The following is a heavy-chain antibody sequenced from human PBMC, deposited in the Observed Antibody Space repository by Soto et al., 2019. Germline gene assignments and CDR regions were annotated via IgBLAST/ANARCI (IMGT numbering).Heavy chain of an antibody. CDR2: VYDSGSS. J-gene: IGHJ5*02. CDR1: GDSISGGASF. CDR3: AKLSCTSSTCYFPGWFDP. V-gene: IGHV4-31*03. Sequence: QVQLQESGPGLVKPSETLSLTCTVSGDSISGGASFWSWIRQPPGKGLEWIANVYDSGSSYYNPSLKSRLTISVDTTKNQFSLQLKSMTAADTAVYYCAKLSCTSSTCYFPGWFDPWGQGTRVTVSS. D-gene: IGHD2-8*01.